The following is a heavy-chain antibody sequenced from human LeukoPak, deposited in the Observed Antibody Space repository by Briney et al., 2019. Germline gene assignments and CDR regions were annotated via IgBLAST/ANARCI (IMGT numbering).Heavy chain of an antibody. Sequence: GGSLRLSCAASGFTFSSYGMSWVRQAPGKGLEWVSTIRGSGGSTYYADSVKGRFTISRDNSKNTLYLQMNSLRAEDTAVYYCARPYSSGWDNWFDPWGQGTLVTVSS. CDR3: ARPYSSGWDNWFDP. V-gene: IGHV3-23*01. D-gene: IGHD6-19*01. CDR2: IRGSGGST. J-gene: IGHJ5*02. CDR1: GFTFSSYG.